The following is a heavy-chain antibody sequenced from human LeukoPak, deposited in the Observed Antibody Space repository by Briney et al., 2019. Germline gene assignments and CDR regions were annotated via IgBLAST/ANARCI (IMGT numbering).Heavy chain of an antibody. CDR1: GGSISSSSYY. CDR2: IYYSGST. J-gene: IGHJ4*02. V-gene: IGHV4-39*01. D-gene: IGHD3-10*01. CDR3: ASVYYGSGSYYPDY. Sequence: SETLSLTCTVSGGSISSSSYYWGWLRQPPGKGLEWIGSIYYSGSTYYNPSLKSRVTISVDTSKNQFSLKLSSVTAADTAVYYCASVYYGSGSYYPDYWGQGTLVTVSS.